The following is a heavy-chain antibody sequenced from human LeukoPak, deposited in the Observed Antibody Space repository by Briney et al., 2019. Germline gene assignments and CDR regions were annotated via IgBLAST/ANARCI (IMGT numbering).Heavy chain of an antibody. V-gene: IGHV4-39*01. CDR1: GGSLSSSNYY. Sequence: SETLSLTCTVSGGSLSSSNYYWGWIRQPPGKGLEWIGSIEYSGSTHYNPSLKSRVTVSVDTSKNQFTVNLSSVTAADTAVYYCTRHFGSGRDDYWGQGTLVTVSS. J-gene: IGHJ4*02. D-gene: IGHD3-10*01. CDR2: IEYSGST. CDR3: TRHFGSGRDDY.